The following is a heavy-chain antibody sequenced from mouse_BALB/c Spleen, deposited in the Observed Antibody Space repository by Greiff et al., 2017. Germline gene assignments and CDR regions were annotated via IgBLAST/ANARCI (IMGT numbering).Heavy chain of an antibody. J-gene: IGHJ3*01. D-gene: IGHD4-1*01. V-gene: IGHV5-17*02. Sequence: DVMLVESGGGLVQPGGSRKLSCAASGFTFSSFGMHWVRQAPEKGLEWVAYISSGSSTIYYADTVKGRFTISRDNAKNTLYLQMSSLKSEDTAMYYCARHGVGRGFAYWGQGTLVTVSA. CDR1: GFTFSSFG. CDR2: ISSGSSTI. CDR3: ARHGVGRGFAY.